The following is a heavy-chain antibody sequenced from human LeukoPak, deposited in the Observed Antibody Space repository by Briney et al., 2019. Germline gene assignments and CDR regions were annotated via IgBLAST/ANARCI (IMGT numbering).Heavy chain of an antibody. CDR2: IYYSGST. Sequence: SETLSLTCTVSGGSISSYYWSWIRRPPGKGLEWIGYIYYSGSTNYNPSLKSRVTISVDTSKNQFSLKLSSVTAADTAVYYCARGEQLGPYFYYYYYMDVWGKGTTVTVSS. D-gene: IGHD6-6*01. CDR3: ARGEQLGPYFYYYYYMDV. J-gene: IGHJ6*03. CDR1: GGSISSYY. V-gene: IGHV4-59*12.